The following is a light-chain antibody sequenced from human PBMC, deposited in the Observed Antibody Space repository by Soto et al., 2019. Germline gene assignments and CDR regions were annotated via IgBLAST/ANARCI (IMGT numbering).Light chain of an antibody. V-gene: IGLV2-8*01. Sequence: QSALTQPPSASGSPGQSVTISCTGTSSDVGGYNYVSWYQQHSGAAPKLMIYEVVKRPSGVPDRFSGSKSGNTASLTVSGLQAEDESDYYCSSYGGDNNVVFGGGTKVTVL. J-gene: IGLJ2*01. CDR1: SSDVGGYNY. CDR3: SSYGGDNNVV. CDR2: EVV.